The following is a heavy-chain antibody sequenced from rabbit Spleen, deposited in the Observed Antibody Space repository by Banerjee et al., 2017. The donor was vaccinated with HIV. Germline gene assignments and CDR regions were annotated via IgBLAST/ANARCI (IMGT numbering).Heavy chain of an antibody. D-gene: IGHD1-1*01. Sequence: QSLEESGGDLVKPGASLTLTCKASGLDLSSRYWICWVRQAPGKGLEWIACIDVAKSGDTYYTNWAKGRFTISKTSSTTVTLQVARLTAADTATYFCARDTSSSFSSYGMDLWGPGTLVTVS. J-gene: IGHJ6*01. V-gene: IGHV1S40*01. CDR1: GLDLSSRYW. CDR2: IDVAKSGDT. CDR3: ARDTSSSFSSYGMDL.